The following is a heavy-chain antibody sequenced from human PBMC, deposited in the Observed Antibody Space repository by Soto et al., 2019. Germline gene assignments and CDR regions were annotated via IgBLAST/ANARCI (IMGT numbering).Heavy chain of an antibody. CDR2: ISSSSSYI. Sequence: GGSLRLSCAASGFTFSSYSMNWVRQAPGKGLEWVPSISSSSSYIYYADSVKGRLTISRDNAKNSLYLQMNSLRAEDTAVYYCASTLGYCSSTSCAVGYYYYYMDVWGKGTTVTVSS. J-gene: IGHJ6*03. CDR1: GFTFSSYS. D-gene: IGHD2-2*01. V-gene: IGHV3-21*01. CDR3: ASTLGYCSSTSCAVGYYYYYMDV.